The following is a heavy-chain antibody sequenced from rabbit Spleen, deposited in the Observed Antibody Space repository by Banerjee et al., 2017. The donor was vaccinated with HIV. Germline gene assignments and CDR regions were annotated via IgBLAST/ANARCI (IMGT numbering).Heavy chain of an antibody. CDR2: IVPIFGVT. D-gene: IGHD7-1*01. J-gene: IGHJ4*01. CDR3: ARFYAGYGDFGYAAM. Sequence: QELVESGGGLVQPGGSLKLSCKASRFDFSTYSMSWVRQAPGKGLEWIGYIVPIFGVTYYANWVNGRFTISSHNAQNTLYLQLNSLTAADTATYFCARFYAGYGDFGYAAMWGPGTLVTVS. V-gene: IGHV1S7*01. CDR1: RFDFSTYS.